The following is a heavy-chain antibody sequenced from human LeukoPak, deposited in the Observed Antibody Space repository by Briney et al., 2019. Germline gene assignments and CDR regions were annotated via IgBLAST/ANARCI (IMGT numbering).Heavy chain of an antibody. Sequence: GESLKISCAASGFTFSSSWMKWVRQAPGKGLESVAVIKEDGSEKYYVDSVKGRFAISRDNAKNSLYLQMNNVRAEDTAVYFCAANTQSGYWGQGALVTVSS. CDR1: GFTFSSSW. J-gene: IGHJ4*02. CDR3: AANTQSGY. V-gene: IGHV3-7*05. CDR2: IKEDGSEK. D-gene: IGHD3-16*01.